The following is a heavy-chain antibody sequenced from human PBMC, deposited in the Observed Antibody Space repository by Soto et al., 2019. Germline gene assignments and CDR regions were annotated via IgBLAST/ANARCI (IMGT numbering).Heavy chain of an antibody. CDR3: AKDQSTAATNFDD. Sequence: PGGSLRLSCAASGFTFSSYGMHWVRQAPGKGLEWVAVISYDGSNKYYADSVKGRFTISRDNSKNTLYLQMNSLRAEDTAVYYCAKDQSTAATNFDDWGQGTLVTVSS. J-gene: IGHJ4*02. V-gene: IGHV3-30*18. CDR1: GFTFSSYG. D-gene: IGHD6-13*01. CDR2: ISYDGSNK.